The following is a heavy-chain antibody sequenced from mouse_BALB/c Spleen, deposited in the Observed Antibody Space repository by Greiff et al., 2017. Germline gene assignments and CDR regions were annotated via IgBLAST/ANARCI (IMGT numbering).Heavy chain of an antibody. Sequence: EVQLQQSGAELVRPGASVKLSCTASGFNIKDYYMHWVKQRPEQGLEWIGWIDPENGDTEYAPKFQGKATMTADTSSNTAYLQLSSLTSEDTAVYYCNAWGGSSHFDYWGQGTTLTVSS. V-gene: IGHV14-4*02. J-gene: IGHJ2*01. D-gene: IGHD1-1*01. CDR2: IDPENGDT. CDR1: GFNIKDYY. CDR3: NAWGGSSHFDY.